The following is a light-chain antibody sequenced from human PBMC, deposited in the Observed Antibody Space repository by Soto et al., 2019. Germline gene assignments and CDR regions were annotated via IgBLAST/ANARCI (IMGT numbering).Light chain of an antibody. CDR2: GAS. CDR3: QQRNIWPPVT. CDR1: QTISSN. V-gene: IGKV3-15*01. J-gene: IGKJ5*01. Sequence: DIVMTQSPATLSVSPGERATLSCRASQTISSNLAWYQQKPGQTPRLLIYGASTRAAGIPARFSGSGSGTDFTLTITSLQSEDFAVYYCQQRNIWPPVTFGQGTRLEIK.